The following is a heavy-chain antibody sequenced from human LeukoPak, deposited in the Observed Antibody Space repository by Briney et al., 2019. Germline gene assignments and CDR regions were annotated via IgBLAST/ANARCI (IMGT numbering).Heavy chain of an antibody. CDR1: GFTFSNDA. D-gene: IGHD2-15*01. J-gene: IGHJ4*02. CDR3: AKGTTASCYSPADY. CDR2: ICGSDETT. V-gene: IGHV3-23*01. Sequence: GGSLRLSCAPSGFTFSNDAMSCVRHAPGGGLQWVSVICGSDETTHYAESVRGRFTISRDNSKNTLYLQMNSLRAEDTAVYYCAKGTTASCYSPADYWGQGTLVTVFS.